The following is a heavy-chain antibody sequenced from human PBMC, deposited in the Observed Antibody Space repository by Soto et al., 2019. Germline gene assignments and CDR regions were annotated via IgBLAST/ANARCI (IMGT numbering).Heavy chain of an antibody. CDR3: ARGVGYCSGGSCYFDY. D-gene: IGHD2-15*01. CDR1: GGTFSSYT. Sequence: QVQLVQSGAEVTKPGSSVKVSCKASGGTFSSYTISWVRQAPGQGLEWMGRIIPILGIANYAQKFQGRVTITADKSTSTAYMELSSLRSEDTAVYYCARGVGYCSGGSCYFDYWGQGTLVTVSS. CDR2: IIPILGIA. J-gene: IGHJ4*02. V-gene: IGHV1-69*02.